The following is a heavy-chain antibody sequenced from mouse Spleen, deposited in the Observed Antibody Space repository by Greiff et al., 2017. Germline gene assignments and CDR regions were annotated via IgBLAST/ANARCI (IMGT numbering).Heavy chain of an antibody. D-gene: IGHD2-1*01. CDR3: ARHGYGNSFAY. J-gene: IGHJ3*01. V-gene: IGHV5-9-3*01. CDR1: GFTFSSYA. CDR2: ISSGGSYT. Sequence: EVQGVESGGGLVKPGGSLKLSCAASGFTFSSYAMSWVRQTPEKRLEWVATISSGGSYTYYPDSVKGRFTISRDNAKNTLYLQMSSLRSEDTAMYYCARHGYGNSFAYWGQGTLVTVSA.